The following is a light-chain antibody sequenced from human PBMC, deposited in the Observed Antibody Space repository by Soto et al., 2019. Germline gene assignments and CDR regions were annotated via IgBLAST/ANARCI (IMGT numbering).Light chain of an antibody. CDR1: QSISSY. V-gene: IGKV1-39*01. Sequence: DIQMNQSPSSLSASVGDRVTITCRASQSISSYLNWYQQKPGKAPKLLIYAASSLQSGVPSRVRCSGSGTDFTLTISSLQPQGFATYYCLQSYSTPLTCGQGTRLVIK. J-gene: IGKJ5*01. CDR2: AAS. CDR3: LQSYSTPLT.